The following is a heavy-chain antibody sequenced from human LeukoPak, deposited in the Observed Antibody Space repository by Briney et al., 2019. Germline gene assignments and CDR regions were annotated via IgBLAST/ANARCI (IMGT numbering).Heavy chain of an antibody. Sequence: SETLSLTCTVSGGSISSYYWSWIRQPAGEGLEWIGRIYTSGSTDYNPSLKSRVTISVDTSKNQFSLKLSSVTAADTAVYYCARETTRLRYFDTGWGQGTLVTVSS. CDR2: IYTSGST. CDR1: GGSISSYY. D-gene: IGHD3-9*01. CDR3: ARETTRLRYFDTG. J-gene: IGHJ4*02. V-gene: IGHV4-4*07.